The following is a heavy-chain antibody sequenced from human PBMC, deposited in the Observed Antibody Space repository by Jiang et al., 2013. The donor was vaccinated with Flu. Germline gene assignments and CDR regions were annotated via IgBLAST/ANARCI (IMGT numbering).Heavy chain of an antibody. J-gene: IGHJ4*02. CDR1: GFTFSDYS. V-gene: IGHV3-11*06. D-gene: IGHD2-21*02. Sequence: QLVESGGGLVRPGGSLRLSCAASGFTFSDYSMTWIRQAPGKGLEWVSYIDTSSGYTTYADSVKGRFTISRDNAKDSLYLQMNSLRAEDTAVYYCARDLGGQPLLRYFDYWGQGTLVTVSS. CDR3: ARDLGGQPLLRYFDY. CDR2: IDTSSGYT.